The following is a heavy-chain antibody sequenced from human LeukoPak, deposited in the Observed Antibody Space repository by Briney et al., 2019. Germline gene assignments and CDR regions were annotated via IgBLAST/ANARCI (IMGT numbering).Heavy chain of an antibody. J-gene: IGHJ6*03. CDR3: ARKGVGATGYYYYMDV. V-gene: IGHV1-2*02. CDR1: GYTFTGYY. D-gene: IGHD1-26*01. CDR2: INPNSGGT. Sequence: ASVKVSCKASGYTFTGYYMHWVRQAPGQGLEWMGWINPNSGGTNYAQKFRGRVTMTRDTSISTAYMELSRLRSDDTAVYYCARKGVGATGYYYYMDVWGKGTTVTVSS.